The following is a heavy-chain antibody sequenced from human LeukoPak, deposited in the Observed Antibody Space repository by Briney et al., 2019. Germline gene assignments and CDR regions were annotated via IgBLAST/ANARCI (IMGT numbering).Heavy chain of an antibody. CDR1: GYTFTSYD. J-gene: IGHJ4*02. V-gene: IGHV1-8*01. CDR2: MNPNSGNT. Sequence: ASVKVSCKASGYTFTSYDINWVRQATGQGLEWMGWMNPNSGNTGYAQKFQGRVTMTTNTSISTAYMELSSLRSEDTAVYYCARGGSSGHQARRDYWGQRTLVTVSS. D-gene: IGHD6-19*01. CDR3: ARGGSSGHQARRDY.